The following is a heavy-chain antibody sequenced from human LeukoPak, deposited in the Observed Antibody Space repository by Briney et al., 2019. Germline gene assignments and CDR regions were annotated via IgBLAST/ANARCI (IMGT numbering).Heavy chain of an antibody. CDR2: IDPSDSYT. V-gene: IGHV5-10-1*01. D-gene: IGHD6-6*01. CDR3: SREHLKSEYSSVVSWRDP. CDR1: GYRFTSYW. Sequence: GEPLQISFQGSGYRFTSYWISWGRPMPGTGVGWMGRIDPSDSYTNYSPSFQGHVTISADKSISTAYLQWSRLKASDTGLYYWSREHLKSEYSSVVSWRDPWGQRTLVTVSS. J-gene: IGHJ5*02.